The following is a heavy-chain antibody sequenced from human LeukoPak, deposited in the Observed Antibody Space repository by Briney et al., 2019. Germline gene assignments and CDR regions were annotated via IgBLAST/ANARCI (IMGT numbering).Heavy chain of an antibody. V-gene: IGHV5-51*01. CDR1: GFNFITYY. J-gene: IGHJ4*02. D-gene: IGHD1-26*01. CDR3: ARRARGSYYHYFDY. Sequence: GESLKISCKGSGFNFITYYIVWVRQMPGKGLEWMGNISLSDSRTTYSPSFQGQVTISADKSISTAYLQWSSLKASDTAMYYCARRARGSYYHYFDYWGQGTLVTVSS. CDR2: ISLSDSRT.